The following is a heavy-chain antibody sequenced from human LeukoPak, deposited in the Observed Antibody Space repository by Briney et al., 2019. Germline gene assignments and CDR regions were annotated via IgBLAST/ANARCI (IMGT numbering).Heavy chain of an antibody. D-gene: IGHD3-22*01. CDR2: MCSGGTT. J-gene: IGHJ4*02. CDR3: ARDSSGLSYFDY. V-gene: IGHV3-66*01. Sequence: PGGSLSPCCAASGFTASSNYMSCVRQPPGNGLEWISDMCSGGTTYYAGSVKGGCTFSGDNSKHTLYLQMNSLRAEDTAVYYCARDSSGLSYFDYWGQGTLVTVSS. CDR1: GFTASSNY.